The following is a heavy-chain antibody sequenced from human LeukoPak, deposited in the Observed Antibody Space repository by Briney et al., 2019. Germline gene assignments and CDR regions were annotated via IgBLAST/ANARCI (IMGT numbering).Heavy chain of an antibody. Sequence: SETLSLTCTVSGGSISSGSYYWSWIRQPAGKGLEWIGRIYTSGSTNYNPSLKSRVTISVDTSKNLFSLKLNSVTAADTAVYYCARDSSSPRVKYFQHWGQGTLVTVSS. D-gene: IGHD6-6*01. CDR2: IYTSGST. V-gene: IGHV4-61*02. CDR3: ARDSSSPRVKYFQH. CDR1: GGSISSGSYY. J-gene: IGHJ1*01.